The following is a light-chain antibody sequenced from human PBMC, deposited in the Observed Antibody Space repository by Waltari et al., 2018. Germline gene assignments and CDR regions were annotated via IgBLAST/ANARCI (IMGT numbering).Light chain of an antibody. J-gene: IGKJ1*01. CDR2: GAS. Sequence: EIVLTQSPGTLSLSHGERANLSCRASQSVSSSYLAWYQQKPGQAPRLLIYGASSRATGIPDRFSGSGSGTDFTLTISRLEPEDFAVYYCQQYGSSRTFGQGTKVEIK. CDR3: QQYGSSRT. V-gene: IGKV3-20*01. CDR1: QSVSSSY.